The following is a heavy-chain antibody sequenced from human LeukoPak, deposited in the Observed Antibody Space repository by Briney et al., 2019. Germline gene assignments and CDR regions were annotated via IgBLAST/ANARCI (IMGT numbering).Heavy chain of an antibody. D-gene: IGHD1-26*01. V-gene: IGHV3-23*01. CDR2: ISGSGGTT. CDR3: AKPAKGSYPYWYFDP. CDR1: GFTFSSYA. J-gene: IGHJ2*01. Sequence: GGSLRLSCAASGFTFSSYAMSWVRQAPGKGLEWVSAISGSGGTTYYADSVKGRFTISRDNSKNTLFLQMNSLRAEDTAVYYCAKPAKGSYPYWYFDPWGRGTLVTVSS.